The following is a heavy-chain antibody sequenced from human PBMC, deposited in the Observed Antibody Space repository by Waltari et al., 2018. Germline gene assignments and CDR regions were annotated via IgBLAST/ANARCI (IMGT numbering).Heavy chain of an antibody. D-gene: IGHD3-10*01. Sequence: QVQLVESGGGVVQPGRSLRLSCAASGFTFRSYAMHWVRQAPGKGLEWVAVISYDGSNKYYADSVKGRFTISRDNSKNTLYLQMNSLRAEDTAVYYCARAGETNAFDIWGQGTMVTVSS. CDR1: GFTFRSYA. CDR2: ISYDGSNK. V-gene: IGHV3-30*01. J-gene: IGHJ3*02. CDR3: ARAGETNAFDI.